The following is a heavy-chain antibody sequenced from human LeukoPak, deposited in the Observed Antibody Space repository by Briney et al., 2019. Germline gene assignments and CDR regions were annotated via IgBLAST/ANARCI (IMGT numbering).Heavy chain of an antibody. CDR3: ARLPRPRDNYFDY. CDR2: IYYSGST. J-gene: IGHJ4*02. Sequence: SETLSLTCTVSGGSISSSSYYWGWIRQPPGKGLEWIGSIYYSGSTYYNPSLKSRVTISVDTSKNQFSLKLSSVTAADTAVYYCARLPRPRDNYFDYWGQGTLVTVSS. V-gene: IGHV4-39*01. D-gene: IGHD5-24*01. CDR1: GGSISSSSYY.